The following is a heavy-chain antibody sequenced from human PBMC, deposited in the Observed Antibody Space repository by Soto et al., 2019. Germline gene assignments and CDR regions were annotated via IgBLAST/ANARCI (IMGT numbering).Heavy chain of an antibody. Sequence: GASVKVSCKASGDTFSSYAISWVRQAPGQGLEWMGGFIPIFGTANYAQKFQGRVTITADESTSTAYMELSSLRSEDTAVYYCARVRKEGYCSSTSCYSWYFDLGGRGTLVTFSS. D-gene: IGHD2-2*02. CDR3: ARVRKEGYCSSTSCYSWYFDL. CDR1: GDTFSSYA. J-gene: IGHJ2*01. CDR2: FIPIFGTA. V-gene: IGHV1-69*13.